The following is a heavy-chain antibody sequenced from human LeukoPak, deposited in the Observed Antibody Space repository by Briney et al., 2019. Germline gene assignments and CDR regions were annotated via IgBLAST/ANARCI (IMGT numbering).Heavy chain of an antibody. CDR1: GYTFTSNY. D-gene: IGHD2-15*01. CDR2: IYPRDGST. CDR3: ARDSSDIRSLIAH. Sequence: ASVKVSCKASGYTFTSNYIHWVRQAPGQGLEWMGMIYPRDGSTSYAQKFQGRVTVTRDTSTSTVHMELSGLRSEDTAVYYCARDSSDIRSLIAHWGQGTLVTVSS. J-gene: IGHJ1*01. V-gene: IGHV1-46*01.